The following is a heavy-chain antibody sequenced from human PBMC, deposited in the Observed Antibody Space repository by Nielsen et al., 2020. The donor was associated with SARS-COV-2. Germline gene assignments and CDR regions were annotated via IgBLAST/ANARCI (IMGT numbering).Heavy chain of an antibody. J-gene: IGHJ6*02. V-gene: IGHV3-30*18. CDR3: AKNNYGMDV. D-gene: IGHD2/OR15-2a*01. CDR2: ISYDGSNK. CDR1: GFTFSSYG. Sequence: GSLKISCAASGFTFSSYGMHWVRQAPGKGLEWVAVISYDGSNKYYADSVKGRFTISRDNSKNTLYLQMNSLRAEDTAVYYCAKNNYGMDVWGQGTTVTVSS.